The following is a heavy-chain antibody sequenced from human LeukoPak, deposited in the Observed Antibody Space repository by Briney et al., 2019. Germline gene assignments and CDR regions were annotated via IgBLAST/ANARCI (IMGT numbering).Heavy chain of an antibody. Sequence: GASVKVSCKASGYTFTTYDINWVRQATGQGLEWMGWMNPNSGNTGYAQKLQGRVTMTTDTSTSTAYMELTSLRSNDTAVYYCARVTVTTLFDHWGPGTLVTVSS. D-gene: IGHD4-17*01. J-gene: IGHJ4*02. V-gene: IGHV1-8*01. CDR2: MNPNSGNT. CDR3: ARVTVTTLFDH. CDR1: GYTFTTYD.